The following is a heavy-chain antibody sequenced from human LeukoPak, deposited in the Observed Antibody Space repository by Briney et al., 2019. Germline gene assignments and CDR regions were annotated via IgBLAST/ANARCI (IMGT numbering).Heavy chain of an antibody. CDR2: INPNSGGT. CDR3: ARGRVYDFWSGYYRSRYMDV. J-gene: IGHJ6*03. D-gene: IGHD3-3*01. V-gene: IGHV1-2*02. Sequence: GASVKVSCKASGYTFTGYYMHWVRPAPGQRLEWMGWINPNSGGTNYAQKFQGRVTMTRDTSISTAYMELSRLRSEDTAVYYCARGRVYDFWSGYYRSRYMDVWGKGTTVTVSS. CDR1: GYTFTGYY.